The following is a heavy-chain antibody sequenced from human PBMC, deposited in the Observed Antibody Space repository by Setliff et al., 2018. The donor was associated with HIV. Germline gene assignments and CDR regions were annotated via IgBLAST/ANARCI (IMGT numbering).Heavy chain of an antibody. D-gene: IGHD3-3*01. CDR2: IHQSGST. V-gene: IGHV4-38-2*02. CDR1: GYSISSGYY. J-gene: IGHJ5*02. Sequence: SETLSLTCTVSGYSISSGYYWGWLRQPPGKGLEWIGSIHQSGSTYYNPSLTSRVTISVDTSKNQFSLKLNSVTAADTAVYYCARGYWSGYSWFDPWGQGTLVTVSS. CDR3: ARGYWSGYSWFDP.